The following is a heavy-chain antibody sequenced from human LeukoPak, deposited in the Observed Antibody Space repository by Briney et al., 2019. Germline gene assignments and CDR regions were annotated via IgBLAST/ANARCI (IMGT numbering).Heavy chain of an antibody. Sequence: SETLSLTCSVSGGSITSGTYCWSWIRQPPGKGLEWIGYFYHSGSTYYNLSLKSRVTISVDRSKNQFSLKLSSVTAADTAVYYCARGQKARFDYWGQGTLVTVSS. V-gene: IGHV4-30-2*01. CDR2: FYHSGST. CDR3: ARGQKARFDY. CDR1: GGSITSGTYC. J-gene: IGHJ4*02.